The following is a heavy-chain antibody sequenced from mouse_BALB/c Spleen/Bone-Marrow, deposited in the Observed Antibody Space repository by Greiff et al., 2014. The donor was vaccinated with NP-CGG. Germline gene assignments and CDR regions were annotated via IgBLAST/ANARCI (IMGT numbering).Heavy chain of an antibody. CDR3: ARDRGLGRFAY. CDR2: IWAGGST. D-gene: IGHD4-1*01. V-gene: IGHV2-9*02. Sequence: VMLVESGPGLVSPSQSLSITCTVSGFSLTSYGVHWVRQPPGKGLEWLGVIWAGGSTNYNSALMSRLSISKDNSKSQVFLKMNSLQTDDTAMYYCARDRGLGRFAYWGQGTLVTVSA. CDR1: GFSLTSYG. J-gene: IGHJ3*01.